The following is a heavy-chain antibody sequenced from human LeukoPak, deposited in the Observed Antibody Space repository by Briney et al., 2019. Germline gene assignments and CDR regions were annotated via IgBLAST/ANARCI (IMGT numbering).Heavy chain of an antibody. V-gene: IGHV4-38-2*01. CDR2: IYHGGST. CDR3: ARHYCSSTSCSAPYYYYYMDV. CDR1: GYSISSGYY. D-gene: IGHD2-2*01. J-gene: IGHJ6*03. Sequence: SETLSLTCAVSGYSISSGYYWGWIRQPPGKGLEWIGSIYHGGSTYYNPSLKSRVTISVDTSKNQFSLKLSSVTAADTAVYYCARHYCSSTSCSAPYYYYYMDVWGKGTTVSVSS.